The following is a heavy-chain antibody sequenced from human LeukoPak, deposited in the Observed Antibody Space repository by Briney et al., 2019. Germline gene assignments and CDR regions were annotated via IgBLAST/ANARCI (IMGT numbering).Heavy chain of an antibody. D-gene: IGHD6-6*01. V-gene: IGHV3-23*01. Sequence: GASLRPSCAASGFTFNNYAMSWVRQAPGKGLEWVSLIRGSTYYADSVKGRFTISRDNSQNTLYLQMNSLRAEDTALYYCAKDLGGSTDYWGQGTLVTVS. CDR1: GFTFNNYA. J-gene: IGHJ4*02. CDR2: IRGST. CDR3: AKDLGGSTDY.